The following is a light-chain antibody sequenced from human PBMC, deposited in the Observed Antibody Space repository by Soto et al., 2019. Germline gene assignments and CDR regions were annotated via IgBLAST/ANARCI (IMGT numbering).Light chain of an antibody. V-gene: IGLV2-14*01. CDR1: SSDVGGYKY. CDR3: SSFSSSSTPYV. J-gene: IGLJ1*01. Sequence: QSALTQPRSVSGSPGQSVTISCTGTSSDVGGYKYVSWYQQHPGTAPKLMIFEVNGRPSGVSDRFSGSKSGNTASLTISGLQPEDEADYCCSSFSSSSTPYVFGTGTKLTVL. CDR2: EVN.